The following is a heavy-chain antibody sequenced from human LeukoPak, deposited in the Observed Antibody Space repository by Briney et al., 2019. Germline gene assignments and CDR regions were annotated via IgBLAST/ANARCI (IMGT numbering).Heavy chain of an antibody. V-gene: IGHV3-23*01. CDR2: ISGNAHKI. D-gene: IGHD5-18*01. Sequence: GSLRLSCVASGITFSNYAVSWVRQAPEKGLDWVSVISGNAHKIRYADSVKGRFTISRDNSENIVYLQMNNLRVEDTAVYYCAGRPTGYSSGYIHWGQGTLVTVSS. J-gene: IGHJ4*02. CDR3: AGRPTGYSSGYIH. CDR1: GITFSNYA.